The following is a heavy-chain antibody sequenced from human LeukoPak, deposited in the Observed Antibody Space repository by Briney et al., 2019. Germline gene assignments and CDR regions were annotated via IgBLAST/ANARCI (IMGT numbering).Heavy chain of an antibody. J-gene: IGHJ4*02. CDR3: ARDLAGWGSYYFDY. Sequence: GGSLRLSCAASGFTFSSYSMNWVRQAPGKGLEWVSYISSSSSTIYYADSVKGRFTISRDNAKNSLYLQMNSLRAEDTAVYYRARDLAGWGSYYFDYWGQGTLVTVSS. V-gene: IGHV3-48*01. CDR1: GFTFSSYS. CDR2: ISSSSSTI. D-gene: IGHD2-21*01.